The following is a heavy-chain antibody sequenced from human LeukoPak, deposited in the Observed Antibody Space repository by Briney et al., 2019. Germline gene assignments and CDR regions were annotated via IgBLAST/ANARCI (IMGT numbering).Heavy chain of an antibody. CDR2: ISGSGGST. J-gene: IGHJ4*02. CDR1: GFTFSSYA. V-gene: IGHV3-23*01. D-gene: IGHD3-22*01. CDR3: AKVQTYYYDSTCDY. Sequence: GGSLRLSCAASGFTFSSYAMHWVRQAPGKGLEWVSAISGSGGSTYYADSVKGRFTISRDNSKNTLYLQMNSLRAEDTAVYYCAKVQTYYYDSTCDYWGQGTLVTVSS.